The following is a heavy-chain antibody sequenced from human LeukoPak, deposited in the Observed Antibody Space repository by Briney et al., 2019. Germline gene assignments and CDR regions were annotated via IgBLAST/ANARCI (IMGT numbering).Heavy chain of an antibody. CDR3: ARGSAAGLAY. D-gene: IGHD6-13*01. V-gene: IGHV3-48*03. J-gene: IGHJ4*02. CDR1: GFTFSGYE. Sequence: GGSLRLSCAASGFTFSGYEMNWVRQAPGKGLEWVPYISSIGRKIYYADSVKGRFTISRDNAKNSLDLQMNSLRAEDTAVYYCARGSAAGLAYWGQGTLVTVSS. CDR2: ISSIGRKI.